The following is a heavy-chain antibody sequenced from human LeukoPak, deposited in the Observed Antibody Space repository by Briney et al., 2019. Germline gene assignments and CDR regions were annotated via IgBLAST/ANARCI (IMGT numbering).Heavy chain of an antibody. CDR3: ASREYYGSGSYRTRPYYYYGMDV. Sequence: GGSLRLSCAASGFTFSSYEMNWVRQAPGEGLEWVSYISSSGSTIYYADSVKGRFTIYRDNAKNSLYLQMNSLRAEDTAVYYCASREYYGSGSYRTRPYYYYGMDVWGKGTTVTVSS. CDR1: GFTFSSYE. J-gene: IGHJ6*04. CDR2: ISSSGSTI. D-gene: IGHD3-10*01. V-gene: IGHV3-48*03.